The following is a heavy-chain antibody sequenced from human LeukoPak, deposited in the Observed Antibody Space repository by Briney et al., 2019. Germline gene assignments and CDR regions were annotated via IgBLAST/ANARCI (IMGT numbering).Heavy chain of an antibody. CDR2: INYSGGDT. CDR1: GFTFSIYA. CDR3: AKDLYGDYDFGY. Sequence: GGSLRLSCAASGFTFSIYAMSWVRQAPGKGLEWVSTINYSGGDTFYADSVKGRFTISRDNSNNTLYLHMNSLRPEDTAVYYCAKDLYGDYDFGYWGQGTLVTVSS. J-gene: IGHJ4*02. D-gene: IGHD4-17*01. V-gene: IGHV3-23*01.